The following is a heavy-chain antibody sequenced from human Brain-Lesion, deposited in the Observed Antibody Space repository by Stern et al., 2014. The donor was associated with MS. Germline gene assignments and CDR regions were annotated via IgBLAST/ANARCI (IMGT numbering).Heavy chain of an antibody. CDR3: ARFPASRPHVFDS. V-gene: IGHV4-4*02. D-gene: IGHD6-13*01. Sequence: QVQLVQSGPGLVKPSGTLSLTCAVSGGSISSSNWWSWVRQSPGKGLEWIGESDHSGSTIYNPSLKSRVTVSVDKSQNRFPRTLRSVTAADTAVYFCARFPASRPHVFDSWGQGTLVTVSS. J-gene: IGHJ4*02. CDR1: GGSISSSNW. CDR2: SDHSGST.